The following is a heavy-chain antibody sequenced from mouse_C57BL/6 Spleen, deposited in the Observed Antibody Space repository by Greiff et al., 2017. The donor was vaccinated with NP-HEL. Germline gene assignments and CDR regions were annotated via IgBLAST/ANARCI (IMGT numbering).Heavy chain of an antibody. D-gene: IGHD2-2*01. J-gene: IGHJ4*01. CDR2: INPNNGGT. CDR3: ARKGTMVNYYAMDY. CDR1: GYTFTDYY. Sequence: VQLQQSGPELVKPGASVKISCKASGYTFTDYYMNWVKQSHGKSLEWIGDINPNNGGTSYNQKFKGKATLTVDKSSSTAYMELRSLTSEDSAVYYCARKGTMVNYYAMDYWGQGTSVTVSS. V-gene: IGHV1-26*01.